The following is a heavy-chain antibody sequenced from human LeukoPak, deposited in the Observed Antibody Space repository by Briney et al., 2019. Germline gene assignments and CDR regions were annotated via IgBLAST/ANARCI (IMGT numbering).Heavy chain of an antibody. V-gene: IGHV3-49*04. Sequence: GGSLRLSCTASGFTFGDYTMSWVRQAPGKGLEWVGFIRSKAYGGTTEYAASVKGRFTISRDNAKNSLYLQMNSLRAEDMALYYCANSGSEGAFDIWGQGTMVTVSS. J-gene: IGHJ3*02. D-gene: IGHD1-26*01. CDR3: ANSGSEGAFDI. CDR1: GFTFGDYT. CDR2: IRSKAYGGTT.